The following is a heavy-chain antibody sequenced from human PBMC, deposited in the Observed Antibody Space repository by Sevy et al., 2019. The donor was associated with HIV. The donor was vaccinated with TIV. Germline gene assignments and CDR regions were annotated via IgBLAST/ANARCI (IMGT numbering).Heavy chain of an antibody. CDR2: ISGSGGYT. CDR3: TNRGIVIITGFDY. V-gene: IGHV3-23*01. D-gene: IGHD1-20*01. CDR1: GVIFNSHA. J-gene: IGHJ4*02. Sequence: GGSLRLSYAASGVIFNSHAMSWVRQAPGKGLEWVSTISGSGGYTYYSDSVKGRFSISRDNSKNTVYLQMNSLRAEDTAVYYCTNRGIVIITGFDYWGQGTLVTVSS.